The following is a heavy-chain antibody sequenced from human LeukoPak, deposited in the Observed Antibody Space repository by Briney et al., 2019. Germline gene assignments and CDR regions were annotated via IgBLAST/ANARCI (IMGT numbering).Heavy chain of an antibody. Sequence: GGSLRLSCEVSGFAFSSYVMSWVRQAPGNGLEWVSAIDSNGVTTNYADSVKGRFTNSRDNSKNTLYLQLSSLRVEDTAVYYCAKGDDFLADYRYRFDYWGQGTLVTVSS. CDR3: AKGDDFLADYRYRFDY. CDR2: IDSNGVTT. V-gene: IGHV3-23*01. D-gene: IGHD3-9*01. J-gene: IGHJ4*02. CDR1: GFAFSSYV.